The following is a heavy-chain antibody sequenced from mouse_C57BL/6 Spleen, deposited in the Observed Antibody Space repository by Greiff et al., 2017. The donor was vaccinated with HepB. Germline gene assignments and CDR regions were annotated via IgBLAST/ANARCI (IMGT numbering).Heavy chain of an antibody. CDR1: GFTFSNYW. D-gene: IGHD2-4*01. CDR3: TDFHYAMDY. Sequence: EVQGVESGGGLVQPGGSMKLSCVASGFTFSNYWMNWVRQSPEKGLEWVAQIRLKSDNYATHYAESVKGRFTISRDDSKSSVYLQMNNLRAEDTGMYYCTDFHYAMDYWGQGTSVTVSS. CDR2: IRLKSDNYAT. V-gene: IGHV6-3*01. J-gene: IGHJ4*01.